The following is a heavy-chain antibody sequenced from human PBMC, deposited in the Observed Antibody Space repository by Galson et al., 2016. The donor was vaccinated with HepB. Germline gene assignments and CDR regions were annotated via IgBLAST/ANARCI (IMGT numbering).Heavy chain of an antibody. J-gene: IGHJ5*02. V-gene: IGHV4-39*01. Sequence: SETLSLTCTVSGGPLSSSSYYWGWIRQPPGKGLEWIGNIYYSGSTYYNPSLKTRVTISVDMSKNQFSLKLSSVTAADTAVYYCARHFSWSRGQWLVGGTSWFDPWGQGTLVTVSS. CDR2: IYYSGST. CDR3: ARHFSWSRGQWLVGGTSWFDP. D-gene: IGHD6-19*01. CDR1: GGPLSSSSYY.